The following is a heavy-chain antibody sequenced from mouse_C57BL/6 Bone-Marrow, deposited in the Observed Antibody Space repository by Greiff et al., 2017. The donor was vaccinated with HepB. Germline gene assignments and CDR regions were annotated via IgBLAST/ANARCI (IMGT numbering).Heavy chain of an antibody. J-gene: IGHJ2*01. D-gene: IGHD1-1*01. Sequence: EVKLQESGGGLVQPGGSLKLSCAASGFTFSDYGMAWVRQAPRKGPEWVAFISNLAYSIYYADTVTGRFTISRENAKNTLYLEMSSLRSEDTAMYYCARHVNYGSSYFDYWGQGTTLTVSS. CDR3: ARHVNYGSSYFDY. CDR2: ISNLAYSI. CDR1: GFTFSDYG. V-gene: IGHV5-15*01.